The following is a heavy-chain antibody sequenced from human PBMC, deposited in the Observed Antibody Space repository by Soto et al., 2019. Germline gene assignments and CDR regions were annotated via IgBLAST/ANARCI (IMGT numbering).Heavy chain of an antibody. Sequence: LSQTLSLTCAISGDSVSSNSTGWNWIRQSPSRGLEWLGRTYYRSKWYYEYAVSVKSRITINPDTSKNQCSLQLNSVTPEDTAVYYCATDYGDYSRFWFDPWGQGALVTVSS. V-gene: IGHV6-1*01. CDR1: GDSVSSNSTG. CDR2: TYYRSKWYY. J-gene: IGHJ5*02. D-gene: IGHD4-17*01. CDR3: ATDYGDYSRFWFDP.